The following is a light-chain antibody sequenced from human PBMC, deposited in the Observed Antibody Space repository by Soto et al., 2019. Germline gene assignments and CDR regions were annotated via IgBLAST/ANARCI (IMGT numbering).Light chain of an antibody. J-gene: IGLJ3*02. CDR2: DVN. V-gene: IGLV2-11*01. CDR3: CSYAGSYTWV. CDR1: SSDVGGYNY. Sequence: QSVLTQPRSVSGSPGQSVAFSCTGTSSDVGGYNYVSWYQQHPDKAPKIIIYDVNKRPSGVPDRFSGSKSGNTASLTISGLQTEDEADYYCCSYAGSYTWVFGGGTKVTVL.